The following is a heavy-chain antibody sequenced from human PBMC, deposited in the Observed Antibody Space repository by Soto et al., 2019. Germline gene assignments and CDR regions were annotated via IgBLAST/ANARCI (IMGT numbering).Heavy chain of an antibody. V-gene: IGHV4-39*02. CDR2: ISFSGST. CDR3: ASLVNGQHEYFDY. D-gene: IGHD6-13*01. J-gene: IGHJ4*02. CDR1: GGSISSRSYY. Sequence: PSETLSLTCIVSGGSISSRSYYWGWIRQPPGKGLEWIGTISFSGSTYYGLSLKSRLTISVDTSRNHFSLELSSVTAADAAVYYCASLVNGQHEYFDYWGQGALVTVSS.